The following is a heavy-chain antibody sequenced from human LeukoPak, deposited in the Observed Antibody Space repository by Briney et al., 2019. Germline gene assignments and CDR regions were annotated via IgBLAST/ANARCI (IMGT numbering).Heavy chain of an antibody. V-gene: IGHV3-9*01. CDR3: VKMSLTYSNNWFDP. J-gene: IGHJ5*02. CDR2: INWNGGST. CDR1: GFSFDEYA. D-gene: IGHD2-15*01. Sequence: HPGGSLRLSCAAPGFSFDEYAMHWVRQAPGQGLEWVSGINWNGGSTGYADSVKGRFTISRDNAKSSLYLHMNSLRAEDTALYYCVKMSLTYSNNWFDPWGQGTLVTVSS.